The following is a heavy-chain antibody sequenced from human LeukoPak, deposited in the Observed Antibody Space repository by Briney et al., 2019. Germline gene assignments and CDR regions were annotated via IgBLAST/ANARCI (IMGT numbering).Heavy chain of an antibody. Sequence: SETLSLTCTVSGGSISGYYWSWIRQPPGKGLEWIGEINHSGSTNYNPSLKSRVTISVDTSKNQFSLKLSSVTAADTAVYYCARARKTCTNGVCYTPFDYWGQGTLVTVSS. CDR3: ARARKTCTNGVCYTPFDY. J-gene: IGHJ4*02. D-gene: IGHD2-8*01. CDR1: GGSISGYY. CDR2: INHSGST. V-gene: IGHV4-34*01.